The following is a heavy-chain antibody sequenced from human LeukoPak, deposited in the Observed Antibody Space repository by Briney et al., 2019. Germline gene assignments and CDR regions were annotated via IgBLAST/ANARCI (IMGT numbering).Heavy chain of an antibody. V-gene: IGHV3-74*01. J-gene: IGHJ6*02. CDR2: INSDGSST. D-gene: IGHD3-3*01. CDR1: GFTFSSYW. Sequence: PGGSLRLSCAASGFTFSSYWMHWVRQAPGKGLVWVSRINSDGSSTSYADSVKGRFTISRDNAKNTLYLQMNSLRAEDTAVYYCARAGYYDFWSGYSFYYYYGMDVWGQGTTVTVSS. CDR3: ARAGYYDFWSGYSFYYYYGMDV.